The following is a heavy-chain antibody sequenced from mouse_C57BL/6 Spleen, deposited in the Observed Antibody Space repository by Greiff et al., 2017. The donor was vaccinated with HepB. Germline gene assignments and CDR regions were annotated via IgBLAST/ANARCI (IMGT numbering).Heavy chain of an antibody. J-gene: IGHJ4*01. Sequence: VQLQQSGAELAKPGASVKLSCKASGYTFTSYWMHWVKQRPGQGLEWIGYINPSSGYTKYNQKFKDKATLTAAKSSSTAYMQLSSLTYEDSAVYYCARGLLYGSSLPYAMDYWGQGTSVTVSS. V-gene: IGHV1-7*01. CDR1: GYTFTSYW. CDR3: ARGLLYGSSLPYAMDY. D-gene: IGHD1-1*01. CDR2: INPSSGYT.